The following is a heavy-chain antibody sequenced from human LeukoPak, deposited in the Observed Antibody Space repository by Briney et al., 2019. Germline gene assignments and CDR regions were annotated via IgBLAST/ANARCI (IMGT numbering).Heavy chain of an antibody. Sequence: ASVKVSCKASGGTFSSYTISWVRQAPGQGLEWMGRIIPILGIANYAQKFQGRVTITADKSTSTAYMELSSLRSEDTAVHSCARGQQLVDMDVWGQGNPGHRLL. CDR1: GGTFSSYT. J-gene: IGHJ6*02. CDR2: IIPILGIA. CDR3: ARGQQLVDMDV. D-gene: IGHD6-13*01. V-gene: IGHV1-69*02.